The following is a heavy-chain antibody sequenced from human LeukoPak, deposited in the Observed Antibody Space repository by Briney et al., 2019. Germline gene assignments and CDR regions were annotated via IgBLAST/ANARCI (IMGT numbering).Heavy chain of an antibody. J-gene: IGHJ3*02. Sequence: SETLSLTCAVYGGSFSGYYWSWIRQPPGKGLEWIGYIYYSGSTNYNPSLKSRVTISVDTSKNQFSLKLSSVTAADTAVYYCARLGGYYYGSGIDIWGQGTMVTVSS. V-gene: IGHV4-59*08. CDR3: ARLGGYYYGSGIDI. CDR2: IYYSGST. CDR1: GGSFSGYY. D-gene: IGHD3-10*01.